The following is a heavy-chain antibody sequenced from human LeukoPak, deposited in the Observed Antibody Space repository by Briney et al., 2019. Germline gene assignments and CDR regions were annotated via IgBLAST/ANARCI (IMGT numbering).Heavy chain of an antibody. D-gene: IGHD6-6*01. J-gene: IGHJ4*02. CDR3: ARVRAAREVGVFDY. V-gene: IGHV1-2*02. Sequence: VASVKVSCKASGYTFTGYYMHWVRQAPGQGLEWMGWINPNSGGTNYAQKFQGRVTMTRDTSISTAYMELSRLRSDDTAVYYCARVRAAREVGVFDYWGQGTLVTVSS. CDR1: GYTFTGYY. CDR2: INPNSGGT.